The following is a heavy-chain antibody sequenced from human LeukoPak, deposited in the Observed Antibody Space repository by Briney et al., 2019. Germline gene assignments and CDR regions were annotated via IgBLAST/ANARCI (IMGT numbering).Heavy chain of an antibody. CDR3: AKDMTDILTGYYNY. J-gene: IGHJ4*02. D-gene: IGHD3-9*01. Sequence: GGSLRLSCAASGFTFDDYAMHWFRQAPGKGLEWVSGISWNSGSIGYADSVKGRFTISRDNAKNSLYLQMNSLRAEDTALYYCAKDMTDILTGYYNYWGQGTLVTVSS. CDR1: GFTFDDYA. V-gene: IGHV3-9*01. CDR2: ISWNSGSI.